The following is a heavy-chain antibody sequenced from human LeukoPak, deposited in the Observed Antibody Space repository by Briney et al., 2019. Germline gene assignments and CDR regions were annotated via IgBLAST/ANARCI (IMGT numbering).Heavy chain of an antibody. D-gene: IGHD6-13*01. CDR2: IYTSGST. Sequence: PSETLSLTCTVSGGSISSYCWSWIRQPAGKGLEWIGRIYTSGSTNYNPSLKSRVTMSVDTSKNQFSLKLSSVTAADTAVYYCARDIAAAGNYFDYWGQGTLVTVSS. V-gene: IGHV4-4*07. CDR3: ARDIAAAGNYFDY. CDR1: GGSISSYC. J-gene: IGHJ4*02.